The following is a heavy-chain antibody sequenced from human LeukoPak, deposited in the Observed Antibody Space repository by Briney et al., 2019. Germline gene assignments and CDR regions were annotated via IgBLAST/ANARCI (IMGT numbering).Heavy chain of an antibody. D-gene: IGHD3-10*01. CDR1: GGSISSYY. Sequence: SETLYLTCTVSGGSISSYYWSWIRQPPGKGLEWIGYIYYSGSTNYNPYLKSRVTISVDTSKNQFSLKPSSVTAADTAVYYCARDSPWSDYGSWATLDYWGQGTLVTVSS. J-gene: IGHJ4*02. V-gene: IGHV4-59*01. CDR2: IYYSGST. CDR3: ARDSPWSDYGSWATLDY.